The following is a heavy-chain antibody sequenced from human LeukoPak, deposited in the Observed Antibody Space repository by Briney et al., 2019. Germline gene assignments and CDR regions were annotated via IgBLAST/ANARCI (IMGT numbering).Heavy chain of an antibody. J-gene: IGHJ5*02. Sequence: GASVKVSCKASGYTFTSYGISWVRQAPGQGLEWMGWISAYNGNTNYAQKLQGRVTMTTDTSTSTAYVELRSLRSDDTAVYYCARVCYGDAAIWFDPWGQGTLVTVSS. CDR2: ISAYNGNT. CDR1: GYTFTSYG. CDR3: ARVCYGDAAIWFDP. D-gene: IGHD4-17*01. V-gene: IGHV1-18*01.